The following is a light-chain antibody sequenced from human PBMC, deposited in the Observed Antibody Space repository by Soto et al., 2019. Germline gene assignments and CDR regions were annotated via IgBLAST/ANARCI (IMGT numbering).Light chain of an antibody. V-gene: IGKV3-15*01. CDR2: GAS. CDR3: QQYNNWFLT. Sequence: ETVMTQSPDTLSVSPGESATLSCRASQKINNNLAWYQQKPGQAPRLLIYGASTRATGIPARFSGSGSGTEFTLTISSLQSEDFAVYYCQQYNNWFLTFGGGTKVDIK. CDR1: QKINNN. J-gene: IGKJ4*01.